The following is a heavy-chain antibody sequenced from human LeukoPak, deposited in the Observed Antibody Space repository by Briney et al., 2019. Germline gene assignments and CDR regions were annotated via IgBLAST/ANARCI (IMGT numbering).Heavy chain of an antibody. V-gene: IGHV3-11*04. Sequence: GGSLRLSCAASGFTFSDYYMSWIRQAPGKGLEWVSYISSSGSTKYYADSVKGRFTISRDNAKNSLYLQMNSLRAEDTAVYYCARERYYDSSGYFYDYWGQGTPVTVSS. J-gene: IGHJ4*02. CDR2: ISSSGSTK. CDR1: GFTFSDYY. CDR3: ARERYYDSSGYFYDY. D-gene: IGHD3-22*01.